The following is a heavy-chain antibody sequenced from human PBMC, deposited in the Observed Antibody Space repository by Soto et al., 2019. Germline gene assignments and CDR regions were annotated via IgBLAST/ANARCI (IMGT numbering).Heavy chain of an antibody. D-gene: IGHD6-19*01. V-gene: IGHV6-1*01. Sequence: SPTLSLTCAISGDSVSSNSAAWNWIRQSPSRGLEWLGRTYYRSKWYNDYAVSVKSRITINPDTSKKQFSLQLNSVTPEDTAVYYCARGKIAVAGRHYYYYYGMDVWGQGTTGTVS. CDR1: GDSVSSNSAA. J-gene: IGHJ6*02. CDR3: ARGKIAVAGRHYYYYYGMDV. CDR2: TYYRSKWYN.